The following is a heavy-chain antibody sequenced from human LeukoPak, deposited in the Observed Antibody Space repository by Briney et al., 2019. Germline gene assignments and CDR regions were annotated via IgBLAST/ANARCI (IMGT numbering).Heavy chain of an antibody. CDR2: IKQDGSEK. J-gene: IGHJ4*02. V-gene: IGHV3-7*01. CDR1: GFTFSTYW. D-gene: IGHD6-13*01. Sequence: GXXXRLSCAASGFTFSTYWMSWVRQAPGKGLEWVANIKQDGSEKYYLDSVKGRFTISRDNAKNSLYLQMNSLRAEDTAVYFCTREAAAGIDYWGQGTLVTVSS. CDR3: TREAAAGIDY.